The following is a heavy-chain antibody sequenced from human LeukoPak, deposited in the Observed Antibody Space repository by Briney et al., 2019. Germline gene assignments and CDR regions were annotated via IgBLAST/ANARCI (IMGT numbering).Heavy chain of an antibody. CDR1: GGSFSGYY. Sequence: SETLSLTCAVYGGSFSGYYWSWIRQPPGKGLEWIGEINHSGSTNYNPSLRSRVTISVDTSKNQFSLKLSSVTAADTAVYYCARVGIRKLDYWGQGTLVTVSS. D-gene: IGHD1-26*01. J-gene: IGHJ4*02. CDR3: ARVGIRKLDY. V-gene: IGHV4-34*01. CDR2: INHSGST.